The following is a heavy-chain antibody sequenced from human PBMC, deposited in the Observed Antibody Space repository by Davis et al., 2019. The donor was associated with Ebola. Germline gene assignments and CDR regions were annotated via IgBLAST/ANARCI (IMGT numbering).Heavy chain of an antibody. CDR1: GDTFRRHG. J-gene: IGHJ4*02. CDR3: TRDSGSFSPDF. V-gene: IGHV1-69*10. Sequence: AASVKVSCKTSGDTFRRHGISWVRQAPGQGLEWLGGVIPILGITNRSQKFRGRLTITADESTTTVYMELTGLRSEDTAVYHCTRDSGSFSPDFWGQGTLVTVSS. D-gene: IGHD1-26*01. CDR2: VIPILGIT.